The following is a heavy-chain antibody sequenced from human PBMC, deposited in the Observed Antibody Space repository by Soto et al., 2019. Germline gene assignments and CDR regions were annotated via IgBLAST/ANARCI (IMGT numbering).Heavy chain of an antibody. CDR1: GGTFSSYT. J-gene: IGHJ4*02. Sequence: QVQLVQSGAEVKKPGSSVKVSCKASGGTFSSYTISWVRQAPGQGLEWMGRIIPILGIANYAQKCQGSVTITAEKSTSAADMELRSLRSEDTAVYYCARDHGYDSSGICDYWGQGTLVTVSS. V-gene: IGHV1-69*08. CDR3: ARDHGYDSSGICDY. CDR2: IIPILGIA. D-gene: IGHD3-22*01.